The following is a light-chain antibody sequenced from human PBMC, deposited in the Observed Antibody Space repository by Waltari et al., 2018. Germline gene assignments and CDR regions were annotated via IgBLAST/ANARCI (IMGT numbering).Light chain of an antibody. Sequence: GERATLACRASQSVSSNYVGWYQQKPGQPPRLLIYGASSRATGIPDRFSGSGSGTDFTLTISRLEPEDFAVYYCQQYGSSPLTFGGGTKVEIK. J-gene: IGKJ4*01. CDR3: QQYGSSPLT. CDR2: GAS. CDR1: QSVSSNY. V-gene: IGKV3-20*01.